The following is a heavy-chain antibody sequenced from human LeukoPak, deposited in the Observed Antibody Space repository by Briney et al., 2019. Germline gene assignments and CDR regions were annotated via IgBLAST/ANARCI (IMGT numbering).Heavy chain of an antibody. CDR3: ARDLGDGTPFDY. J-gene: IGHJ4*02. Sequence: PGGSLRLSCAASGFTFSGYWMTWVRQAPGTGLEWVTYMNEGGSEIYYVDSVKGRFTISRDNGKNSLYLQMNSLRVEDTATYFCARDLGDGTPFDYWGQGTLVTVSS. CDR1: GFTFSGYW. V-gene: IGHV3-7*01. D-gene: IGHD1-7*01. CDR2: MNEGGSEI.